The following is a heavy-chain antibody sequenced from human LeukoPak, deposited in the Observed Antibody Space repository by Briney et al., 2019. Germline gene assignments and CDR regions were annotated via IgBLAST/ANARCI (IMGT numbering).Heavy chain of an antibody. CDR1: VGTFSSYA. D-gene: IGHD3-9*01. V-gene: IGHV1-69*04. J-gene: IGHJ5*02. CDR3: ARERDYDILPGYSRWFDP. Sequence: SVKVSCKASVGTFSSYAISWVRQAPGQGLEWMGRIIPILCIANYSQKFQGRVTITADKYTSTAYMELSSLRSEDTAVYYCARERDYDILPGYSRWFDPWGQGTLVTVSS. CDR2: IIPILCIA.